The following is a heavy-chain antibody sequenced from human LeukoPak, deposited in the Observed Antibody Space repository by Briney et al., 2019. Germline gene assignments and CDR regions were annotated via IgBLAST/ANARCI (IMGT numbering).Heavy chain of an antibody. D-gene: IGHD3-9*01. J-gene: IGHJ4*02. CDR3: ARYKGDWLSFDY. Sequence: SVKVSCKASGGTFSSYAISWVRQAPGQGLEWMGRIIPILGIANYAQKFQGIVTITADKSTSTAYMELSSLRSEDTAVYYCARYKGDWLSFDYWGQGTLVTVSS. CDR2: IIPILGIA. CDR1: GGTFSSYA. V-gene: IGHV1-69*04.